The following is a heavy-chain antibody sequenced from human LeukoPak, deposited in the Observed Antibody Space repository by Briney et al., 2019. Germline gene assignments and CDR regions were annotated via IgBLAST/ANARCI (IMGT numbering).Heavy chain of an antibody. CDR1: GGSFSGYY. CDR3: ARAPRYSSSWYADY. J-gene: IGHJ4*02. D-gene: IGHD6-13*01. Sequence: SETLSLTCAAYGGSFSGYYWSWIRQPPGKGLEWIGEINHSGSTNYNPSLKSRVTISVDTSKNQFSLKLSSVTAADTAVYYCARAPRYSSSWYADYWGQGTLVTVSS. CDR2: INHSGST. V-gene: IGHV4-34*01.